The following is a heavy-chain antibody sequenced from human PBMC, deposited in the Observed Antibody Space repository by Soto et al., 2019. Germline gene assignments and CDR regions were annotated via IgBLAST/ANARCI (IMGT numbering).Heavy chain of an antibody. CDR2: IYYSGST. J-gene: IGHJ4*02. CDR3: ARPTSYCSGGSCYSRFDY. Sequence: SETLSLTCTVSGGSISRYYWSWIRQPPGKGLEWIGYIYYSGSTNYNPSLKSRVTISVDTSKNQFSLKLSSVTAADTAVYYCARPTSYCSGGSCYSRFDYWGQGTLVTVSS. V-gene: IGHV4-59*01. D-gene: IGHD2-15*01. CDR1: GGSISRYY.